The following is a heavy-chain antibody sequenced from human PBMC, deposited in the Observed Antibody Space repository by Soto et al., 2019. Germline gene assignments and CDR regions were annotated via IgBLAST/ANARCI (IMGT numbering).Heavy chain of an antibody. CDR3: ARAATMVRGVHHFDY. D-gene: IGHD3-10*01. J-gene: IGHJ4*02. V-gene: IGHV4-31*03. CDR2: IYYSGRT. Sequence: QMQLQESGPGLVKPSQTLSLTCTVSGGFISSGGYYWSWIRQHPGQGLEWIGYIYYSGRTYYNPYLKRRVTTSVDTSKIQFALKLSSVTAAGTAVYYGARAATMVRGVHHFDYWGQGTLVTVSS. CDR1: GGFISSGGYY.